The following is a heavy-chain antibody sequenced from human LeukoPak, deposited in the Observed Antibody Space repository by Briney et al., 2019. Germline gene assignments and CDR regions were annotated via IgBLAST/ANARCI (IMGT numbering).Heavy chain of an antibody. V-gene: IGHV1-69*13. D-gene: IGHD2-2*01. J-gene: IGHJ6*03. Sequence: ASVKVSCKASGGTFSSYAISWVRQAPGQGLEWMGGIIPIFGTANYAQKFQGRVTITADESTSTAYMELSSLRSEDTAVYYCARDGGYCSSTSCYSPSYYYYYMDVWGKGTTVTISS. CDR1: GGTFSSYA. CDR3: ARDGGYCSSTSCYSPSYYYYYMDV. CDR2: IIPIFGTA.